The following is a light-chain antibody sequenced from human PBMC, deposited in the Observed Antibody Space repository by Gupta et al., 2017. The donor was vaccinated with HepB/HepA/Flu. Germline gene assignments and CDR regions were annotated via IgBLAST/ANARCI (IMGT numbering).Light chain of an antibody. V-gene: IGKV3-15*01. CDR3: QQYNNWPPRT. CDR1: QSVSSS. Sequence: EIVMTQSPATLSVSPGERATLSCRASQSVSSSLAWYQQKPGQAPRLLIYAASTRATGIPARFSGSGSGTEFTLTISSLQSEDFAVYYCQQYNNWPPRTFGQGTNVEIK. J-gene: IGKJ1*01. CDR2: AAS.